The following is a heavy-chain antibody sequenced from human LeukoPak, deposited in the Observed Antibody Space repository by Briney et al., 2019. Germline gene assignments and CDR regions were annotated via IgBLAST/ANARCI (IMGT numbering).Heavy chain of an antibody. D-gene: IGHD3-22*01. J-gene: IGHJ4*02. CDR1: GFSFGDYA. CDR3: TRGRYYDSSAYRY. CDR2: IRSKAHGGTT. V-gene: IGHV3-49*04. Sequence: GGSLRLSCTASGFSFGDYAMSWVRQAPGKGLEWVGFIRSKAHGGTTENAASVKGRFTISRDDSKGIAYLQMNSLKTEDTGAYYCTRGRYYDSSAYRYWGQGTLATVSS.